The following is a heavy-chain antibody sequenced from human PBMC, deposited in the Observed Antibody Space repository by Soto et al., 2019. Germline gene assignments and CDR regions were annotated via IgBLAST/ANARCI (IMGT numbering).Heavy chain of an antibody. V-gene: IGHV3-11*06. CDR2: ISSSSVYT. CDR1: GYPFRDYY. D-gene: IGHD6-6*01. Sequence: GGPLRLSCAASGYPFRDYYIRGIRQAPGKGREGVSYISSSSVYTNYADSVSGRFTISRDNAKNSLYLQMNSLRAEDTGVYYCARDAPDDSSSTAYYYYGMDVWGRGTTVTVSS. CDR3: ARDAPDDSSSTAYYYYGMDV. J-gene: IGHJ6*02.